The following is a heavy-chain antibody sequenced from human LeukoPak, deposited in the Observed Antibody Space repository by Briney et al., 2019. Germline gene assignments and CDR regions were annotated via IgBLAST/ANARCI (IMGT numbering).Heavy chain of an antibody. V-gene: IGHV4-59*01. J-gene: IGHJ5*02. D-gene: IGHD1-14*01. CDR3: TKGGPEASAGLSWFDP. Sequence: SETLSLTCTVSGGSISNYYWYWMRQPPGKGLEWIGHTFYSGNANYNPSLKSRVTISVDTSKNQFSLNLSSVTAADTAVYYCTKGGPEASAGLSWFDPWGQGTLVTVSS. CDR1: GGSISNYY. CDR2: TFYSGNA.